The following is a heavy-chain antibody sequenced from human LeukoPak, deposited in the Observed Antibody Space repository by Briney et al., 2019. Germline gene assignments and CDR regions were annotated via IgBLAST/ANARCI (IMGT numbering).Heavy chain of an antibody. Sequence: ASVKVSCKASGYTFTGYYIHWVRQAPGQGLGWMGWINPNSGGTNYAQKFQGRVTMTRDTSISTAYMELSRLRADDTAVYYCARSRFDGWFDPWGQGNLVTVSS. CDR1: GYTFTGYY. J-gene: IGHJ5*02. D-gene: IGHD3-3*01. CDR3: ARSRFDGWFDP. V-gene: IGHV1-2*02. CDR2: INPNSGGT.